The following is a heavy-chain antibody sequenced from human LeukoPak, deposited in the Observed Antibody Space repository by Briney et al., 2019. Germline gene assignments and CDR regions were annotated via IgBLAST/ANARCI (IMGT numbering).Heavy chain of an antibody. CDR2: IRGTGGTT. V-gene: IGHV3-23*01. Sequence: QPGGSLRLSCAASGFTFSDCALIWVRQAPGKGLEWISAIRGTGGTTYYADSVKGRCTISRDNSRNTVYLQMNSLRAEDTAVYYCARSYSSGSGWFDPWGQGTLVTVSS. CDR3: ARSYSSGSGWFDP. J-gene: IGHJ5*02. D-gene: IGHD6-19*01. CDR1: GFTFSDCA.